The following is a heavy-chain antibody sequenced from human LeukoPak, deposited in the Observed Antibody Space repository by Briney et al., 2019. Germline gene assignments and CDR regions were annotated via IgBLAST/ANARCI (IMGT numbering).Heavy chain of an antibody. V-gene: IGHV4-59*01. D-gene: IGHD3-3*01. Sequence: SETLSLTCTVSGGSISSYYWSWIRQPPGKGPEWIGYIYYSGSTNYNPSLKSRVTISVDTSKNQFPLKLSSVTASDTAVYYCARTEQNDFWSGYYFDYWGQGTLVTVSS. J-gene: IGHJ4*02. CDR2: IYYSGST. CDR1: GGSISSYY. CDR3: ARTEQNDFWSGYYFDY.